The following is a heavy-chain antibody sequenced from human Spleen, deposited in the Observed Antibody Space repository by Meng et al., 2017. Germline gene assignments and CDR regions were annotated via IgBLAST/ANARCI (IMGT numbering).Heavy chain of an antibody. J-gene: IGHJ4*02. CDR3: LTDSSGFQG. D-gene: IGHD3-22*01. CDR1: GYTFPNFH. Sequence: QVQLVQSGAEVKKPGASVKVSCKASGYTFPNFHINWVRQATGQGLEWMGGFNPEDGEIIYAQTFQGRVTMTEDTSTDTAYMELSSLRSEDTAMYYCLTDSSGFQGWGQGTLVTVSS. V-gene: IGHV1-24*01. CDR2: FNPEDGEI.